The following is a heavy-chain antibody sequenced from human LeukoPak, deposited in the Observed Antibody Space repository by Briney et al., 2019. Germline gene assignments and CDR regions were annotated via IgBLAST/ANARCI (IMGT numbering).Heavy chain of an antibody. Sequence: SETLSLTCAVSGGSISSYYWNWIRQPAGKGLEWIGRIYASGSINNPSLKSRVTMSLDTSKNQFSLKLSSVTAADTAVYYCARDIGYSVINWGQGTLVTVSS. CDR2: IYASGSI. V-gene: IGHV4-4*07. CDR3: ARDIGYSVIN. J-gene: IGHJ4*02. D-gene: IGHD5/OR15-5a*01. CDR1: GGSISSYY.